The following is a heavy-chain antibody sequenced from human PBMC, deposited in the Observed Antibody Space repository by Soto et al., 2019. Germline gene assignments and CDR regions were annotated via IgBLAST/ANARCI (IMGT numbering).Heavy chain of an antibody. CDR1: GASIRTDDSY. V-gene: IGHV4-30-4*01. CDR3: ARIGTLFGIVTNNWFDP. J-gene: IGHJ5*02. Sequence: PSETLSLTCTVSGASIRTDDSYWSWIRQPPGKGLEWIGYMSYSGTYYNPSLKSRLTTSLDRSKNQISLYLNSVTAADTAVYYCARIGTLFGIVTNNWFDPWGQGTLVTVSS. CDR2: MSYSGT. D-gene: IGHD3-3*01.